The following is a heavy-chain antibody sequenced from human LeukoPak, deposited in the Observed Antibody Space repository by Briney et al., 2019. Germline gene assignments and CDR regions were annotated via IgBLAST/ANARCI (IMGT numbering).Heavy chain of an antibody. Sequence: PSETLSLTCTVSGYSISSGYYWGWIRQPPGKGLEWIGSIYHSGSTYYNPSLKSRVTISVDTSKNQFSLKLSSVTAADTAVYYCARDPVFDSYGSFDYWGQGTLVTVSS. CDR3: ARDPVFDSYGSFDY. CDR2: IYHSGST. J-gene: IGHJ4*02. V-gene: IGHV4-38-2*02. CDR1: GYSISSGYY. D-gene: IGHD5-18*01.